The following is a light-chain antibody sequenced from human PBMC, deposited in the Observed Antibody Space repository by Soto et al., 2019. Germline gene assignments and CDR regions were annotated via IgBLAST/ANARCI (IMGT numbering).Light chain of an antibody. Sequence: QSVLTQPPSASGTPGQRVTISCSGSSSNIGSNTVKWYQQLPGTAPKLLIYNNNQLPSGIPDRFSGSKSGTSASLAISGLQSEDEADYYCADWDDSMNGVVYGGGTKLTVL. CDR2: NNN. J-gene: IGLJ3*02. V-gene: IGLV1-44*01. CDR3: ADWDDSMNGVV. CDR1: SSNIGSNT.